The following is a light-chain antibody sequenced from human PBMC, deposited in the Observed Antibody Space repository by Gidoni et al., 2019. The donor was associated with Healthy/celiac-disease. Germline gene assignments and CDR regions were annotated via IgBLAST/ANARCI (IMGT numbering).Light chain of an antibody. V-gene: IGKV2-28*01. CDR3: MQALQTPRT. J-gene: IGKJ1*01. CDR1: QSLLHSNGYNY. CDR2: LGS. Sequence: DIVMTQSPLSLPVTPGEPASISCRSSQSLLHSNGYNYLDWYLQQPGQSPQLLIYLGSNRASGVPDRFSGSGSGTDFTLKISSVEAEDVGVYYCMQALQTPRTFGQGTKVEIK.